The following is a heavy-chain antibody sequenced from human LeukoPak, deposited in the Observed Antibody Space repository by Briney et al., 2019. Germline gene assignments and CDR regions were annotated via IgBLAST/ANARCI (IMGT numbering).Heavy chain of an antibody. CDR2: IKQDGSEK. CDR3: AREPSGCAAYGYNWFDP. J-gene: IGHJ5*02. Sequence: GGSLRLSCAASGFTFSSYWMSWVRQAPGKGLEWVANIKQDGSEKYYVDSVKGRFTISRDNAKNSLYLQMNSLRAEDTAVYYCAREPSGCAAYGYNWFDPWGQGTLVTVSS. CDR1: GFTFSSYW. D-gene: IGHD6-19*01. V-gene: IGHV3-7*01.